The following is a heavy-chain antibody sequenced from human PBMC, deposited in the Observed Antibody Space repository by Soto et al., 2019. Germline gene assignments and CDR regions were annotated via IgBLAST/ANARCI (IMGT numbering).Heavy chain of an antibody. J-gene: IGHJ6*02. CDR3: ARPDEGSYYSNHHYYYALDV. Sequence: QVQLLQSGAEVKKSGSSVKVSCKVSGGIFSRYAISWVRQAPGQGLEWLGGIVPIFGTTNYAQKFQGRVTITADESTSTAYMDLTSLGSEDTAVYYCARPDEGSYYSNHHYYYALDVWGQGTTVTVSS. CDR2: IVPIFGTT. V-gene: IGHV1-69*01. D-gene: IGHD3-10*01. CDR1: GGIFSRYA.